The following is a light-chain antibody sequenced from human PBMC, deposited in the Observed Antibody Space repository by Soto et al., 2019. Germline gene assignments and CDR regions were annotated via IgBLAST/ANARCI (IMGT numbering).Light chain of an antibody. CDR1: SSDVGYYDY. CDR2: EVT. J-gene: IGLJ1*01. V-gene: IGLV2-8*01. Sequence: QSALTQPPSASGFPGQSVTISCTGTSSDVGYYDYVSWYQQHPGKAPKLVIYEVTKRPSGVPDRVSASKPGNTASLTVSGLRAEDEADYYCSSYAGSNNFVFGSGTKLTVL. CDR3: SSYAGSNNFV.